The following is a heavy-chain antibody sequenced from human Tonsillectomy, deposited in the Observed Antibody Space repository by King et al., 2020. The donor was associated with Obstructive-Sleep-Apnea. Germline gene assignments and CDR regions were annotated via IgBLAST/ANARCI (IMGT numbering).Heavy chain of an antibody. CDR2: ITFDGTNK. CDR3: ARDLFDDTWEPSTHYYYYGLDV. J-gene: IGHJ6*02. V-gene: IGHV3-30*04. Sequence: VQLVESGGGVVQPGRSLRLSCAASGFTFSSFAMHWVRQAPGKGLEWVAVITFDGTNKYYADSVKGRFTISRDNSKNTLYVQMNSLRAEDTAVYYCARDLFDDTWEPSTHYYYYGLDVWGQGTTVTVSS. D-gene: IGHD1-26*01. CDR1: GFTFSSFA.